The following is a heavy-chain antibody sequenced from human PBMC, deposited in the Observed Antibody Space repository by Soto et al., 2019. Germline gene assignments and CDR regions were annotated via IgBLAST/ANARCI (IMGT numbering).Heavy chain of an antibody. CDR1: GFTFTSSA. V-gene: IGHV1-58*02. J-gene: IGHJ5*02. Sequence: QMQLVQSGPEVKKPGTSVKVSCKASGFTFTSSAIQGVRQARGQRLEWIVCIVVDSDNTNYEQKFQERVPITRDMSTRTAYMELCSLSPVDTAVYYCPAGMAPTDQYNWFDPWGQGTLVTVSS. CDR3: PAGMAPTDQYNWFDP. CDR2: IVVDSDNT. D-gene: IGHD1-1*01.